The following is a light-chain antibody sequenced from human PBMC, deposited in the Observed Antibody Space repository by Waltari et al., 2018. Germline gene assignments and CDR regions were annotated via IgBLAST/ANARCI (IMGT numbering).Light chain of an antibody. J-gene: IGLJ3*02. CDR2: DVS. CDR3: SSYTSGSPLLV. V-gene: IGLV2-14*03. Sequence: QSVLTQPASVSGSPGQSITISCTGTSSDVGGYNYVSWCQQHPGKAPKLLIYDVSNRPSGVSNRFSGSKAGNPASLTISGLQAEDEADYYCSSYTSGSPLLVFGGGTKLTVL. CDR1: SSDVGGYNY.